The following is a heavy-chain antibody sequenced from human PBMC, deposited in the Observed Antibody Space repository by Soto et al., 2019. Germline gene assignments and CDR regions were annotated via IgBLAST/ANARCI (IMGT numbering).Heavy chain of an antibody. CDR3: ARDDDDGFDP. CDR1: GFTFSSYS. D-gene: IGHD3-3*01. Sequence: GGSLRLSCAASGFTFSSYSMNWVRQAPGKGLEWVSSISSSSSYIYYADSVKGRFTISRDNAENSLYLQMNSLRAEDTAVYYCARDDDDGFDPWGQGTLVTVSS. CDR2: ISSSSSYI. V-gene: IGHV3-21*01. J-gene: IGHJ5*02.